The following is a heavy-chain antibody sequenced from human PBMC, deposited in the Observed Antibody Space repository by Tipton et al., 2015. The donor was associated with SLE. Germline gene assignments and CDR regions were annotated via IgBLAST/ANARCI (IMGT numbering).Heavy chain of an antibody. D-gene: IGHD3-22*01. CDR1: GFTFSTYG. CDR2: ISYDGGNK. Sequence: SLRLSCAASGFTFSTYGMHWVRQAPGKGLEWVTVISYDGGNKYYADSVKGRFTISRDNSKNTLFLQMNGLRAEDTAVYYCAKDSYDSSGYYSDAFDIWGQGTMVTVSS. J-gene: IGHJ3*02. V-gene: IGHV3-30*18. CDR3: AKDSYDSSGYYSDAFDI.